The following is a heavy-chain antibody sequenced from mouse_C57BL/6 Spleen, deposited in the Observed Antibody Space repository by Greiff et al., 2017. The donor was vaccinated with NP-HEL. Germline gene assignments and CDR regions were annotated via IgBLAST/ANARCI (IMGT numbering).Heavy chain of an antibody. V-gene: IGHV1-54*01. J-gene: IGHJ2*01. CDR3: ARSKSTTVVASFDY. Sequence: QVQLQQSGAELVRPGTSVKVSCKASGYAFTNYLIEWVKQRPGQGLEWIGVINPGSGGTNYNEKFKGKATLTADKSSSTAYMQLSSLTSEDSAVYFCARSKSTTVVASFDYWGQGTTLTVSS. D-gene: IGHD1-1*01. CDR2: INPGSGGT. CDR1: GYAFTNYL.